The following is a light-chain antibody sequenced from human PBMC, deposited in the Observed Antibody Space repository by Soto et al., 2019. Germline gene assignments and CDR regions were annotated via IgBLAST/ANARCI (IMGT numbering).Light chain of an antibody. CDR1: LDVNSY. V-gene: IGKV3-11*01. CDR2: DAS. Sequence: GVTLNLTCRASLDVNSYLAWYQQKPGQAPRLLIYDASNRAAGIPARFSGSVSGTDFTPTISSLEPEDFAMYYCQQRQYWPSIPCGQGTRLEIK. J-gene: IGKJ5*01. CDR3: QQRQYWPSIP.